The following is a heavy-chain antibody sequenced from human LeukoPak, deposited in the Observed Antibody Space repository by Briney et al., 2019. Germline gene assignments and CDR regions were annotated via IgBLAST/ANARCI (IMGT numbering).Heavy chain of an antibody. Sequence: PGGSLRLSCAASGFTFNSAWMNWVRQAPGMGLEWVGRIKTNTDGGTTDYAAPMKGRFAISRDDSENTLYQQMNSLKTEDTAVYYCTRTLKGGYFDYWGQGTLVTVSS. D-gene: IGHD2-8*01. CDR3: TRTLKGGYFDY. CDR2: IKTNTDGGTT. CDR1: GFTFNSAW. J-gene: IGHJ4*02. V-gene: IGHV3-15*07.